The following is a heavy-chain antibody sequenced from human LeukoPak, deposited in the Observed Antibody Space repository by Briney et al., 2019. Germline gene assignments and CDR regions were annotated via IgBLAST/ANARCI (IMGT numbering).Heavy chain of an antibody. Sequence: SETLSLTCTVSGGSISSGSYYWSWIRQPAGKGLEWIGRIYTSGSTNYNPSLKSRVTISVDTSKNQFSLKPSSVTAADTAVYYCARSFRYCDSSGPPPDLWGRGTLVTVSS. CDR1: GGSISSGSYY. CDR2: IYTSGST. J-gene: IGHJ2*01. CDR3: ARSFRYCDSSGPPPDL. D-gene: IGHD3-22*01. V-gene: IGHV4-61*02.